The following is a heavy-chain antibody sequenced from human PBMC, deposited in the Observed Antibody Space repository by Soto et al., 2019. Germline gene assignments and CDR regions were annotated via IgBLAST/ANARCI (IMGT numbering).Heavy chain of an antibody. CDR1: GFTFNNAW. CDR3: TVNYGPQ. J-gene: IGHJ4*02. D-gene: IGHD3-10*01. Sequence: GGSLRLSCAASGFTFNNAWMGWVRQAPGQGLEWVGHIRSKANSYATAYAASVKGRFTISRDDSKNTAYLQMNSLKTEDTAVYYCTVNYGPQWGQGTLVTVSS. CDR2: IRSKANSYAT. V-gene: IGHV3-73*01.